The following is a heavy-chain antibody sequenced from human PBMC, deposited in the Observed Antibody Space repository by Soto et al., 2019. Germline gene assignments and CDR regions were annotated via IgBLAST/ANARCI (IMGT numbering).Heavy chain of an antibody. V-gene: IGHV4-34*01. Sequence: SETLSLTCAVYGGSFSCYYWSWIRQPPGKGLEWIGEINHSGSTNYNPSLKSRVTISVDTSKNQFSLKLSSVTAADTAVYYCARGRVVGAPRILVYWGQGTLVTVSS. CDR1: GGSFSCYY. J-gene: IGHJ4*02. CDR3: ARGRVVGAPRILVY. D-gene: IGHD1-26*01. CDR2: INHSGST.